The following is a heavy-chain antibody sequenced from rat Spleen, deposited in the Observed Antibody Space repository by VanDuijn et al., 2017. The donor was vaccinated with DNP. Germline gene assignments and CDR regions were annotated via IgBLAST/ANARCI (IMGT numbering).Heavy chain of an antibody. CDR2: TNIDGAKT. V-gene: IGHV5-58*01. CDR3: AKDTYDGTYYSYFAMDA. Sequence: EVQLVESGGDLVQPGRSLKLSCVASGFTFNNYWMYWIRQAPGKGLEWVASTNIDGAKTYYSDSVKGRFTISRDNAENSVHLQMSSLRSEDTATYYCAKDTYDGTYYSYFAMDAWGQGTSVTVSS. CDR1: GFTFNNYW. J-gene: IGHJ4*01. D-gene: IGHD1-12*02.